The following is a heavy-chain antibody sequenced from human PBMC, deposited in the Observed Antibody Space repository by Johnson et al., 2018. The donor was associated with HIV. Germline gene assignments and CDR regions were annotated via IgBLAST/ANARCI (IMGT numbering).Heavy chain of an antibody. Sequence: QVQLVESGGGVVQPGRSLRLSCAASGFTFNSYAMHWVRQAPGKGLEWVAVISYDGYKTYYGHSVKGRFTISRDNSKNTLFLQVNSLRAEDTAVYYCARGSRYTHDNDDVYLLHAFDIWGQGTMVTVSS. CDR1: GFTFNSYA. CDR3: ARGSRYTHDNDDVYLLHAFDI. CDR2: ISYDGYKT. D-gene: IGHD3-16*01. V-gene: IGHV3-30*04. J-gene: IGHJ3*02.